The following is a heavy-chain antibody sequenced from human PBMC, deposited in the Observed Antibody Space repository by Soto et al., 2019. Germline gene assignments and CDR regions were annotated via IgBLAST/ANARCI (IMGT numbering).Heavy chain of an antibody. CDR2: ISAYYGNT. D-gene: IGHD3-3*01. CDR1: GYTFTSYG. J-gene: IGHJ5*02. V-gene: IGHV1-18*01. CDR3: ARDFGHDFWSGYSVVDP. Sequence: QVQLVQSGAEVKKPGASVKVSCKASGYTFTSYGIIWVRQAPGQGLEWMGWISAYYGNTNYAQKFQGRVTMTTDISTSTAYMELRSLRSDDTAVYYCARDFGHDFWSGYSVVDPWGQGTLVTVSS.